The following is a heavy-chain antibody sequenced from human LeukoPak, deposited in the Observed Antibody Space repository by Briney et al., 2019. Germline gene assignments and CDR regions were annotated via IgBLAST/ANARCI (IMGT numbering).Heavy chain of an antibody. CDR2: IYYGGST. V-gene: IGHV4-59*01. D-gene: IGHD2-15*01. CDR3: ARFCSGGSCPDV. CDR1: GGSISSYF. Sequence: PSETLSLTCTVSGGSISSYFWTWIRQPPGKGLDWIGNIYYGGSTRYNPSLKSRVSISVDTSKNQFSLKLTYVTAADTAVYYCARFCSGGSCPDVWGQGTTVSVSS. J-gene: IGHJ6*02.